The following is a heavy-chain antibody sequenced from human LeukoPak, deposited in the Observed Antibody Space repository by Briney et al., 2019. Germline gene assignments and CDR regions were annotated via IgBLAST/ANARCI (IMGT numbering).Heavy chain of an antibody. Sequence: SETLSLNCTVCGGSINSYYWSWLRPPAGKGLQWIGRIYTRVSTNYNPPLNSRDTMTVDTSKNQFSLKLSAVTAADTAVYYCARHYGDYYYYYMDVWGKGTTVTVSS. CDR2: IYTRVST. CDR1: GGSINSYY. D-gene: IGHD4-17*01. CDR3: ARHYGDYYYYYMDV. V-gene: IGHV4-4*07. J-gene: IGHJ6*03.